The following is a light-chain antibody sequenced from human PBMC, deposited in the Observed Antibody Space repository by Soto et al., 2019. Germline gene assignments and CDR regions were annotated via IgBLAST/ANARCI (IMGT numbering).Light chain of an antibody. CDR2: EVN. V-gene: IGLV2-8*01. Sequence: QSALTQPPSASGSPGQSVTISCTGTSSDVGGYNYVSWYQQHPGKVPKLMVYEVNKRPSGVPDPFSGSKSANSASLTVPGLQAEDEADYYCTSYAGGDNVFGTGTKLTVL. CDR1: SSDVGGYNY. J-gene: IGLJ1*01. CDR3: TSYAGGDNV.